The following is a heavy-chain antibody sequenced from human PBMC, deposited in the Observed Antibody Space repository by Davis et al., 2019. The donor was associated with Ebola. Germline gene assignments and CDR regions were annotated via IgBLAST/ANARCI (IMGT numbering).Heavy chain of an antibody. Sequence: GGSPRLSCAASGFTFSSYAMSWVRQAPGKGLEWVSAISGSVGSTYYADSVKGRFTISRDNSTNTLYLQMNSLRAEDTDVYYCAKLNTVTTWPVVGYWGQGTLVTVSS. CDR1: GFTFSSYA. CDR2: ISGSVGST. J-gene: IGHJ4*02. D-gene: IGHD4-11*01. V-gene: IGHV3-23*01. CDR3: AKLNTVTTWPVVGY.